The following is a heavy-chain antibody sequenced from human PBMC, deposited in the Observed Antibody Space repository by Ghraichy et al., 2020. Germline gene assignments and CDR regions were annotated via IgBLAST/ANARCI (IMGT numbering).Heavy chain of an antibody. CDR2: IRSTRGST. CDR1: GFTFSSYA. D-gene: IGHD4-11*01. V-gene: IGHV3-64*01. J-gene: IGHJ4*02. CDR3: ARVYDYSNWDFDY. Sequence: GGSLRLSCAASGFTFSSYAMQRVRQAPVKGLEYVSAIRSTRGSTYYANSVKGRFTISRDNSKHTLYLQMGSLRAEDMAVYYCARVYDYSNWDFDYWGQGALVAVYS.